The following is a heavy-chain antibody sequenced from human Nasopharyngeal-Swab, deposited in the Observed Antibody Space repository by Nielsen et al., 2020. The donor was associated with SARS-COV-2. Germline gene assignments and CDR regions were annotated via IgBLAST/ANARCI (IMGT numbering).Heavy chain of an antibody. J-gene: IGHJ6*03. CDR3: AKVAPFFWLGDHYMDV. CDR2: ISYEGSIK. CDR1: GFGFNNYG. D-gene: IGHD3-9*01. V-gene: IGHV3-30*18. Sequence: GESLKISCAASGFGFNNYGMHWVRRAPGKGLEWVAVISYEGSIKHYGDSVKGRFNISKDNSKNTVYLQMNSLRIEDTAVYYCAKVAPFFWLGDHYMDVWGTGTTVIVSS.